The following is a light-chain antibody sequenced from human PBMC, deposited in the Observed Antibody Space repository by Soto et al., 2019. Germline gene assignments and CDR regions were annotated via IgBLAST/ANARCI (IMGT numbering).Light chain of an antibody. V-gene: IGLV2-8*01. J-gene: IGLJ2*01. Sequence: QSALTQPPSASGSPGQSVTISCTGTSSDVGGYHYVSWYQHHPGKAPKLMISEVSKRPSGVPDRFSGSKSGNTASLTVSGLQAEDEAHYYCSSYAGSNRVVFGGGTKLTVL. CDR1: SSDVGGYHY. CDR2: EVS. CDR3: SSYAGSNRVV.